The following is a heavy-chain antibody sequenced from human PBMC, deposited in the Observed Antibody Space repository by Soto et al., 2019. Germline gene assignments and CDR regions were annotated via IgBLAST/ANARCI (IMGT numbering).Heavy chain of an antibody. CDR2: IGYTGSTI. Sequence: GSLRLSCAASGXTFSDYLMTWIRQAPGKGLEWLAYIGYTGSTIYYADSVKGRFTISSDNAKNSLYLQMDSLRGEDTAVYYCARDFGMTTAVKGAFDYWGQGPLVNVS. CDR1: GXTFSDYL. CDR3: ARDFGMTTAVKGAFDY. D-gene: IGHD4-17*01. J-gene: IGHJ4*02. V-gene: IGHV3-11*01.